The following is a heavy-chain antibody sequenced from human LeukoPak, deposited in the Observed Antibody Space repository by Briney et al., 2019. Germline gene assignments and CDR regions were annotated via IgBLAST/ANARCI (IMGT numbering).Heavy chain of an antibody. D-gene: IGHD3-10*02. Sequence: SETLSLTCTVSGGSISSHYWSWIRQPPGKGLEWIGSIYHSGSTYYNPSLKSRVTISVDTSKNQFSLKLSSVTAADTAVYYCARARWSGGFDYWGQGTLVTVSS. CDR3: ARARWSGGFDY. J-gene: IGHJ4*02. CDR2: IYHSGST. V-gene: IGHV4-38-2*02. CDR1: GGSISSHY.